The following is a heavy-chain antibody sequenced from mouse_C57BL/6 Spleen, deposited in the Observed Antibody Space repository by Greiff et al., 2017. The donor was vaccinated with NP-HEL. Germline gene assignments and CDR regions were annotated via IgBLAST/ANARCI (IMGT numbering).Heavy chain of an antibody. Sequence: DVHLVESGGGLVQPGGSLSLSCAASGFTFTDYYMSWVRQPPGKALEWLGFIRNKANGYTTEYSASVKGRFTISRDNSQSILYLQMNALRAEDSATYYCARWGTTVVGFDYWGQGTTLTVSS. CDR3: ARWGTTVVGFDY. J-gene: IGHJ2*01. CDR2: IRNKANGYTT. D-gene: IGHD1-1*01. V-gene: IGHV7-3*01. CDR1: GFTFTDYY.